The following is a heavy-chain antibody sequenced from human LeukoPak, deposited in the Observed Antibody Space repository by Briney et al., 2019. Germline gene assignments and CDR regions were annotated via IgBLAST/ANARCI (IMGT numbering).Heavy chain of an antibody. V-gene: IGHV3-21*01. J-gene: IGHJ4*02. CDR1: GFTFSPYG. CDR3: ASIQTGGVTPFDY. CDR2: ISSGATYI. D-gene: IGHD3-16*01. Sequence: GGSLRLSCAASGFTFSPYGMNWVRQAPGKGLEWVSSISSGATYIYYADSVKGRFTISRDNAKNSLYLQMNSLRAEDTAVYYCASIQTGGVTPFDYWGQGTLVTVSS.